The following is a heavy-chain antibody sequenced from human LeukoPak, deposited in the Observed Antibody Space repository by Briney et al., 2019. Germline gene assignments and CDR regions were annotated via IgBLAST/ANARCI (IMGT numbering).Heavy chain of an antibody. Sequence: SQTLSLTCTVSGDSISSGDYYWGWIRQPAGKGLEWSGRISSSGSTNYNPSLKSRVTISVDTSKNQFSLKLSSVTAADTAVYFCARGPYSYDSSGAFDIWGQGTMVTVSS. J-gene: IGHJ3*02. D-gene: IGHD3-22*01. CDR1: GDSISSGDYY. V-gene: IGHV4-61*02. CDR2: ISSSGST. CDR3: ARGPYSYDSSGAFDI.